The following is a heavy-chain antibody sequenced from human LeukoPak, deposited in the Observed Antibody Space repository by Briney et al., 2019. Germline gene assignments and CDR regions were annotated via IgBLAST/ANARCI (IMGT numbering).Heavy chain of an antibody. J-gene: IGHJ3*01. CDR2: VVVGNGNT. CDR3: AAETYIQGCCNFDV. Sequence: SVKVSCKTSGLTFSTSAIQWVRQARGQSLEWMGWVVVGNGNTRYAQKLQERLTITRDMSTSTAYMELSSLRSEDTAVYYCAAETYIQGCCNFDVWGQGTLITVSS. V-gene: IGHV1-58*02. D-gene: IGHD2/OR15-2a*01. CDR1: GLTFSTSA.